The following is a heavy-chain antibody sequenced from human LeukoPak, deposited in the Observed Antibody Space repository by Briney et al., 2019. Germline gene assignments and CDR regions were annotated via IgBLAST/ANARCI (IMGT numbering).Heavy chain of an antibody. Sequence: LGGSLRLSCAASGFTFSSYAMSWVRQAPGKGLEWVSAISGSGGSTYYADSVKGRFTISRDNSKNTLYLQMNSLRAEDTAVYYCARMNLRFLEWSPDLLAFDIWGQGTMVTVSS. CDR3: ARMNLRFLEWSPDLLAFDI. CDR2: ISGSGGST. J-gene: IGHJ3*02. V-gene: IGHV3-23*01. CDR1: GFTFSSYA. D-gene: IGHD3-3*01.